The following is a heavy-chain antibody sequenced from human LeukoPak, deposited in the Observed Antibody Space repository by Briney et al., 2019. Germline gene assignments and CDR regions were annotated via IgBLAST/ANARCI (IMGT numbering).Heavy chain of an antibody. Sequence: ASVKVSCKASGYTFTSYYMHWVRQAPGQGLEWMGWINPNSGGTNYAQKFQGRVTMTRDTSISTAYMELSRLRSDDTAVYYCARSLANSYGFRLWGQGTLVTVSS. J-gene: IGHJ4*02. V-gene: IGHV1-2*02. CDR2: INPNSGGT. D-gene: IGHD5-18*01. CDR3: ARSLANSYGFRL. CDR1: GYTFTSYY.